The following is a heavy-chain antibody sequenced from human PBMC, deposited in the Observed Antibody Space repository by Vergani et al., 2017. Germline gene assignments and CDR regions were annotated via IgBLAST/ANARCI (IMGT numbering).Heavy chain of an antibody. CDR3: ARTTVTTSHYYYYYMDV. V-gene: IGHV1-69*01. D-gene: IGHD4-11*01. CDR1: GGTFSSYA. Sequence: QVQLVQSGAEVKKPGSSVTVSCKASGGTFSSYAISWVRQAPGQGLEWMGGIIPIFGTANYAQKFQGRVTITADESTSTAYMELSSLRSEDTAVYYYARTTVTTSHYYYYYMDVWGKGTTVTVSS. CDR2: IIPIFGTA. J-gene: IGHJ6*03.